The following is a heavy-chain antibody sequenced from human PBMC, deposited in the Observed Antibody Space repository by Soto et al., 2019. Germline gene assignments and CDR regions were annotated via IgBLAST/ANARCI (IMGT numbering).Heavy chain of an antibody. V-gene: IGHV3-30*18. Sequence: QVQLVESGGGVVQPGRSLRLSCAASGFTFSSYGMHWVRQAPGKGLEWVAVISYDGSNKYYADSVKGRFTISRDNSKNTLYLQMNSLRAEDTAVYYCAKEIAVAVWYYYYGMDVWGQGTTVTVSS. D-gene: IGHD6-19*01. CDR1: GFTFSSYG. CDR2: ISYDGSNK. CDR3: AKEIAVAVWYYYYGMDV. J-gene: IGHJ6*02.